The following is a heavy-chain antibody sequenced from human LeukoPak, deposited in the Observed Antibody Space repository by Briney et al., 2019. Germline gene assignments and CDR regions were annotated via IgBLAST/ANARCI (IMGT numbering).Heavy chain of an antibody. CDR3: ARGLKQWLVHPYYYMDV. Sequence: ASVKVSCKTSGYTFTSYYIHWVRQAPGQGLEWMGIIYPGGGSTNYAQKFQGRVTITRNTSISTAYMELSSLRSEDTAVYYCARGLKQWLVHPYYYMDVWGKGTTVTVSS. D-gene: IGHD6-19*01. CDR2: IYPGGGST. CDR1: GYTFTSYY. J-gene: IGHJ6*03. V-gene: IGHV1-46*01.